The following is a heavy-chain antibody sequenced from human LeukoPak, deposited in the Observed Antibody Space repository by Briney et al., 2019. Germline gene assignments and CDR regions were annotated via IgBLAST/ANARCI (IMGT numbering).Heavy chain of an antibody. CDR1: GFTFSSYA. CDR3: ARGIAPPTAYYYYGMDV. J-gene: IGHJ6*02. D-gene: IGHD6-13*01. V-gene: IGHV3-30-3*01. Sequence: EGSLRLSCAASGFTFSSYAMHWVRQAPGKGLEWVAVISYDGSNKYHADSVKGRFTISRDNSKNTLYLQMNSLRAEDTAVYYCARGIAPPTAYYYYGMDVWGQGTTATVSS. CDR2: ISYDGSNK.